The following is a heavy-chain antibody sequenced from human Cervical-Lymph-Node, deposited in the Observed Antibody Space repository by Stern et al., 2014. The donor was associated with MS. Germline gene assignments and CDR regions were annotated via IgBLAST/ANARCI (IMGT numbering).Heavy chain of an antibody. D-gene: IGHD3-3*01. J-gene: IGHJ2*01. CDR1: CGSINSGGHY. Sequence: QLQLQESCPGLVKPSQTLSLTCTISCGSINSGGHYWSWIRQHPGKGLEWIGFIYYSGSTTYQNPSLKSRVIISVDSSKNQFSLRLSSVTAADTAVYYCARLLEDDLTDWFFDLWGRGTLVTVSA. CDR3: ARLLEDDLTDWFFDL. CDR2: IYYSGSTT. V-gene: IGHV4-31*03.